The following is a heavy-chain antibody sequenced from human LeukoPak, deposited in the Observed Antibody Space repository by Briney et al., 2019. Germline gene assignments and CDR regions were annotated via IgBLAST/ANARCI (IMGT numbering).Heavy chain of an antibody. J-gene: IGHJ4*02. CDR2: IYYSGST. Sequence: PSETLSLTCTVSGGSISSGDYYWSWIRQPPGKGLEWIGYIYYSGSTYYNPSLKSRVTISVDTSKNQFSLKLSSVTAADTAVYYCARTPGVGYDFDYWGQGTLVTVSS. D-gene: IGHD3-3*01. V-gene: IGHV4-30-4*01. CDR1: GGSISSGDYY. CDR3: ARTPGVGYDFDY.